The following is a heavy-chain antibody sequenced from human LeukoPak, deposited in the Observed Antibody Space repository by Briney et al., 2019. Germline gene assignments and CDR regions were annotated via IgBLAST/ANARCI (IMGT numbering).Heavy chain of an antibody. Sequence: PSETLSLTCTVSGGSVSSGSYYRSWIRQPPGKGLEWIGYIYYSGSTNYNPSLKSRVTISVDTSKNQFSLKLSSVTAADTAVYYCASADSGYDLYFDYWGQGTLVTVSS. CDR3: ASADSGYDLYFDY. D-gene: IGHD5-12*01. J-gene: IGHJ4*02. V-gene: IGHV4-61*01. CDR1: GGSVSSGSYY. CDR2: IYYSGST.